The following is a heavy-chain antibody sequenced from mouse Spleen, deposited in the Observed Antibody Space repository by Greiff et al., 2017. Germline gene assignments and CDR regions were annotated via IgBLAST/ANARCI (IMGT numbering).Heavy chain of an antibody. J-gene: IGHJ4*01. CDR2: INPNNGDT. V-gene: IGHV1-82*01. CDR3: ARDDYDDAMDY. D-gene: IGHD2-4*01. CDR1: GYAFSSSW. Sequence: QVQLQQSGPELVKPGASVKISCKASGYAFSSSWMNWVKQRPGKGLEWIGDINPNNGDTFYNQKFKGKATLTVDKSSSTAYMQLNSLTSEDSAVYYCARDDYDDAMDYWGQGTSVTVSS.